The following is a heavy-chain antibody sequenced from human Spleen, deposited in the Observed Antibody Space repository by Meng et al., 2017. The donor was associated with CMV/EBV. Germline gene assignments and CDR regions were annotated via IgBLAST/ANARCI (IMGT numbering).Heavy chain of an antibody. CDR2: ISAYNGNT. D-gene: IGHD3-22*01. J-gene: IGHJ4*02. V-gene: IGHV1-18*01. Sequence: ASVKVSCKASGYTFTTYDITWVRQAPGQGLEWMGWISAYNGNTNYAQKLQDRVTMTTDTSTSTAYMEVRSLKSDDTAVYFCARVPPPHYYDTSGPFDYWGQGTLVTVSS. CDR3: ARVPPPHYYDTSGPFDY. CDR1: GYTFTTYD.